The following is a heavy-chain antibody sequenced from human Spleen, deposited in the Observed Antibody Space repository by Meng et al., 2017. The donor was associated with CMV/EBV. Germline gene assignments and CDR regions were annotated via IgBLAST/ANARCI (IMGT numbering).Heavy chain of an antibody. Sequence: IPGDSVSSNSAAWKWIRQSPSRGLEWLGRTYYRSKWYNDYAVSVKSRITINPDTSKNQFSLQLNSVTPEDTAVYYCASNLGTTGWFDPWGQGTLVTVSS. CDR3: ASNLGTTGWFDP. V-gene: IGHV6-1*01. CDR1: GDSVSSNSAA. CDR2: TYYRSKWYN. J-gene: IGHJ5*02. D-gene: IGHD7-27*01.